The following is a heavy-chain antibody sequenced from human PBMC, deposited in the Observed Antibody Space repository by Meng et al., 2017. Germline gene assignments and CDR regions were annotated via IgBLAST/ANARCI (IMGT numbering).Heavy chain of an antibody. J-gene: IGHJ4*02. CDR1: GYTFTGYY. D-gene: IGHD3-22*01. V-gene: IGHV1-2*02. CDR3: ARVRHYPDSSGYYYRAFFDY. Sequence: ASVKVSCKASGYTFTGYYMHWVRQAPGQGLAWMGWINPNSGCTNYAQKFRDRVTMTRDTSISTAYMERSRLRPDDTAEYYCARVRHYPDSSGYYYRAFFDYWGQGTLVTVSS. CDR2: INPNSGCT.